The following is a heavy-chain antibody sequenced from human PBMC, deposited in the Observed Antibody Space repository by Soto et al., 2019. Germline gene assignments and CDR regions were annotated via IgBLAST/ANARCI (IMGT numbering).Heavy chain of an antibody. CDR3: ARVPPGIAAASYYFDY. D-gene: IGHD6-13*01. Sequence: GGSLRLSCAASGFTFSDYYMSWIRQAPGKGLEWVSYISSSSSYTNYADSVKGRFTISRDNAKNSLYLQMNSLRAEDTAVYYCARVPPGIAAASYYFDYWGQGTLVTVSS. CDR2: ISSSSSYT. V-gene: IGHV3-11*05. J-gene: IGHJ4*02. CDR1: GFTFSDYY.